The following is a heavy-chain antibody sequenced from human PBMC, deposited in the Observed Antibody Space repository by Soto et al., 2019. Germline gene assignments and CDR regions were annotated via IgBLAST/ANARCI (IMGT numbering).Heavy chain of an antibody. Sequence: QVQLVESGGGVVQPGRSLRLSCAASGFTFSSYAMHWVRQAPGKGLKWVAVMSYDGSNKYYADSVKGRFTISRDNSKNTLYRQMNSMRAEDTAVYYCARDRTLFGTGSTYYFDYWGQGTLVAVSS. CDR3: ARDRTLFGTGSTYYFDY. J-gene: IGHJ4*02. V-gene: IGHV3-30-3*01. CDR2: MSYDGSNK. D-gene: IGHD1-1*01. CDR1: GFTFSSYA.